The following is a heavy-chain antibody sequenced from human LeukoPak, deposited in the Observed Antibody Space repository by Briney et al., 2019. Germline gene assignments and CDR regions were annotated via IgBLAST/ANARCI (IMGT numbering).Heavy chain of an antibody. V-gene: IGHV3-23*01. J-gene: IGHJ4*02. D-gene: IGHD2-2*01. Sequence: QAGGSLRLSCAASGLTFNNYAMSWVRRAPGKGLAWVSTISGGGGGIYYADSVKGRFTISRDNSKETLYLLMNSLSAEDTAVYYCARGPYCSSTSCYYYFDYWGQGTLVTVSS. CDR2: ISGGGGGI. CDR1: GLTFNNYA. CDR3: ARGPYCSSTSCYYYFDY.